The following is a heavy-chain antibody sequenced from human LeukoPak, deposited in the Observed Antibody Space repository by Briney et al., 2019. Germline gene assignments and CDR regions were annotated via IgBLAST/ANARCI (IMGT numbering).Heavy chain of an antibody. Sequence: AGGSLRLSCAASGFTFSKYWMHWVRQAPGKGLVWVSRIYSDGSGTSYAGSVKGRFTISRDNAKNTLFLQMNSLRAEDTAVYYCANWGSAFDIWGQGTMVIVSS. CDR2: IYSDGSGT. CDR3: ANWGSAFDI. J-gene: IGHJ3*02. CDR1: GFTFSKYW. V-gene: IGHV3-74*01. D-gene: IGHD7-27*01.